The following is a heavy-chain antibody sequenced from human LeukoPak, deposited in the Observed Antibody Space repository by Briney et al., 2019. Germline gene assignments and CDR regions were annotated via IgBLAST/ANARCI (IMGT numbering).Heavy chain of an antibody. CDR1: GDSIINNNYY. D-gene: IGHD3-22*01. V-gene: IGHV4-39*07. Sequence: PSETLSLTCTVSGDSIINNNYYWGWIRQPPGKGLEWIGSIYYGGSTYYNPSLKSRVVISVETFKNQFSLKLSSVTAADTAVYYCARTRDHYYDSSGLDFDCWGQGTLVTVSS. CDR3: ARTRDHYYDSSGLDFDC. J-gene: IGHJ4*02. CDR2: IYYGGST.